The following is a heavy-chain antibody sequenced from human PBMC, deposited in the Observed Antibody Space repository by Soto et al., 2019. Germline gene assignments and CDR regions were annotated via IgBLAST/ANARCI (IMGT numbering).Heavy chain of an antibody. CDR2: ISGGGGNT. V-gene: IGHV3-23*01. J-gene: IGHJ3*01. D-gene: IGHD2-21*02. Sequence: DVQLLVSGGGLVQPGGSLRLSCATSGFTFGNYGMNWVRQVPGKGLEWVSGISGGGGNTYYADSVKGRFTISRDPSKNTVFLEMNSLRAEDTAVYYCAKGFIVVVTVLRPDDAFDVWGQGTLVTVSS. CDR3: AKGFIVVVTVLRPDDAFDV. CDR1: GFTFGNYG.